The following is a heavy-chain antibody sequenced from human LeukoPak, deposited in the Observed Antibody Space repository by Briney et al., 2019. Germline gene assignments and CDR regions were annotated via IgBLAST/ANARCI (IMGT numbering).Heavy chain of an antibody. CDR3: ARPGLWVAGTAYYGMDV. CDR1: GGSFSGYY. CDR2: ISHSGST. D-gene: IGHD6-19*01. Sequence: SETLSLTCAVYGGSFSGYYWSWIRQPPGKGLEWIGEISHSGSTNYNPSLKSRVTISVDTSKNQFSLKLSSVTAADTAVYYCARPGLWVAGTAYYGMDVWGQGTTVTVSS. V-gene: IGHV4-34*01. J-gene: IGHJ6*02.